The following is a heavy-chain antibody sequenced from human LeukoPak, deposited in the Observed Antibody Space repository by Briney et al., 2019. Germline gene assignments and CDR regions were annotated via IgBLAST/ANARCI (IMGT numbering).Heavy chain of an antibody. Sequence: ASVKVSCKASGGTFSSYAISWVRQAPGQGLEWMGRINPNSGGTNYAQKFQGRVTMTRDTSISTAYMELSRLRSDDTAVYYCARGVGRWFDPWGQGTLVTVSS. CDR3: ARGVGRWFDP. J-gene: IGHJ5*02. D-gene: IGHD1-26*01. CDR1: GGTFSSYA. V-gene: IGHV1-2*06. CDR2: INPNSGGT.